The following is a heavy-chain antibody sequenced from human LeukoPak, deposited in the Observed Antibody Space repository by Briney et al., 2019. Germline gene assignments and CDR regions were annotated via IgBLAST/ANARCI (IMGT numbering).Heavy chain of an antibody. D-gene: IGHD3-10*01. CDR1: GFTFSSYG. CDR3: AKRNTMVRGGPCFDY. Sequence: GGSLRLSCAASGFTFSSYGMHWVRQAPGKGLEWVAVISYDGSNKYYADSVKGRFTISRDNSKNTLYLQMNSLRAEDTAVYYCAKRNTMVRGGPCFDYWGQGILVAVSS. CDR2: ISYDGSNK. V-gene: IGHV3-30*18. J-gene: IGHJ4*02.